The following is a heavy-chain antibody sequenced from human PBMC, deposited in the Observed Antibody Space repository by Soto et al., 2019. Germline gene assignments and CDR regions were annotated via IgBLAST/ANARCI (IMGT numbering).Heavy chain of an antibody. Sequence: GSLRLSCTASGFTFGDYAMSWVRQAPGKGLEWVSFIRSKAYGGTTEYAASVKGRFTISRDDSKSIAYLQMNSLKTEDTAVYYCTRDGYNNGYDYWGQGTLVTVSS. D-gene: IGHD5-12*01. J-gene: IGHJ4*02. CDR2: IRSKAYGGTT. CDR3: TRDGYNNGYDY. V-gene: IGHV3-49*04. CDR1: GFTFGDYA.